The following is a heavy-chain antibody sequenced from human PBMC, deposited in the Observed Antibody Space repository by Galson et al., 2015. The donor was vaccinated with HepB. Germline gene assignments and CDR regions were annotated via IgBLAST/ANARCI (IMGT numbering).Heavy chain of an antibody. CDR3: ATTYSAYVDSSGYTNALDI. J-gene: IGHJ3*02. CDR2: IRNKANTYAT. Sequence: SLRLSCAASGITFSGSSIHWVRQASGKGLEWLGRIRNKANTYATAYSESVKGRFTISREDSKDTAYLQMSSLKTEDTALYYCATTYSAYVDSSGYTNALDIWGQGTMVTVSS. D-gene: IGHD3-22*01. CDR1: GITFSGSS. V-gene: IGHV3-73*01.